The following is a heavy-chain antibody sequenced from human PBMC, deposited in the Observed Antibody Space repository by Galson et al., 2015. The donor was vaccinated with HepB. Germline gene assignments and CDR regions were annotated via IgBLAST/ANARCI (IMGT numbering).Heavy chain of an antibody. CDR3: VRHTVTSGWCFDL. CDR1: GFTFHAHA. Sequence: SLRLSCAASGFTFHAHAMHWVRQAPGKGLEWVSGINQDESVIIYADSVKGRFTISRDNAENSLYLQTNSLRVEDTALYYCVRHTVTSGWCFDLWGRGTLVTVSS. CDR2: INQDESVI. D-gene: IGHD4-17*01. V-gene: IGHV3-9*01. J-gene: IGHJ2*01.